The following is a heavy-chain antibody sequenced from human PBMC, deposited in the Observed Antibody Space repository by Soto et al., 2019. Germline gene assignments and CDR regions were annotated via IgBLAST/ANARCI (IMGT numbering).Heavy chain of an antibody. CDR1: GFSFSSYA. J-gene: IGHJ6*02. CDR2: IACHGGST. Sequence: EVQLVESGGGLVQPGGSLTLSCSASGFSFSSYAIHWVRQAPGKGLEYVAVIACHGGSTYYSDSVKGRFTTSRDNSKNNLYRQRSSLRAGESAVYYCLKALAPNWNCAGMDVWRQGTTVTAS. V-gene: IGHV3-64D*08. D-gene: IGHD1-7*01. CDR3: LKALAPNWNCAGMDV.